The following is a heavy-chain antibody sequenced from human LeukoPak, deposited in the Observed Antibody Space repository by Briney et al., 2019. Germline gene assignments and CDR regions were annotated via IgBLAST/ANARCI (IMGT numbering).Heavy chain of an antibody. V-gene: IGHV3-66*01. Sequence: GGSLRLSCAASGFTFSSNYMSLVRQAPGKGLEWVSVIYSGGSTYYADSVKGRFTISRDNSKNTLYLQMNSLRAEDTAVYYCARGGGSFAPLFDYWGQGTLVTVSS. D-gene: IGHD1-26*01. CDR2: IYSGGST. CDR1: GFTFSSNY. CDR3: ARGGGSFAPLFDY. J-gene: IGHJ4*02.